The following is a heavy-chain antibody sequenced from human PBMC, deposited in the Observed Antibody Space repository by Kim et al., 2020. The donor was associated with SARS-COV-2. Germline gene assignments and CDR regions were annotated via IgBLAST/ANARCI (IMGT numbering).Heavy chain of an antibody. CDR3: ARVGHDYGDYYFDY. CDR1: GFTVSSNY. Sequence: GGSLRLSCAASGFTVSSNYMSWVRQAPGKGLEWVSVIYSGGSTYYADSVKGRFTISRDNSKNTLYLQMNSLRAEDTAVYYCARVGHDYGDYYFDYWGQGTLVTVSS. D-gene: IGHD4-17*01. V-gene: IGHV3-53*01. J-gene: IGHJ4*02. CDR2: IYSGGST.